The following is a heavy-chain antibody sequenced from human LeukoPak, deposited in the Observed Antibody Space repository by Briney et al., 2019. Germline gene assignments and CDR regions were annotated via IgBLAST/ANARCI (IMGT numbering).Heavy chain of an antibody. Sequence: GGSLRLSCTASGFTFDNYWTTWVRQPPGKGLEWVANIKQDGGERYYVDSVRGRFTISRDNSKNSLYLQMNSLRAEDTAVYYCVRDGRPLDYWGQGTLVIVS. V-gene: IGHV3-7*01. J-gene: IGHJ4*02. CDR3: VRDGRPLDY. CDR2: IKQDGGER. CDR1: GFTFDNYW. D-gene: IGHD3/OR15-3a*01.